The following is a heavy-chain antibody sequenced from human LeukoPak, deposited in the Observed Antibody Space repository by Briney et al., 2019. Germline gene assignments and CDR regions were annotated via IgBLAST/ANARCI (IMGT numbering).Heavy chain of an antibody. V-gene: IGHV3-30*02. CDR1: EFTFTTYG. Sequence: HSGGSLRLSCAASEFTFTTYGMHWVRQAPGKGLEWVAFIYYDGSNIYYADYVKGRFTISRDISKNTLYLQMNSLRAEDTVVYYCAKEIVAAAGYDYWGQGTLVTVSS. J-gene: IGHJ4*02. D-gene: IGHD6-13*01. CDR3: AKEIVAAAGYDY. CDR2: IYYDGSNI.